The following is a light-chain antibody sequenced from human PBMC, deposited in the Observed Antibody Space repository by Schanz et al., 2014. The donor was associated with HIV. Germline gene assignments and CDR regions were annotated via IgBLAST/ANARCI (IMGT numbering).Light chain of an antibody. J-gene: IGLJ2*01. CDR2: ADY. CDR3: GAWDSSLSEVV. CDR1: ALNLGHNF. V-gene: IGLV1-51*01. Sequence: QSLLTQPPSVSAAPGQRVTISCSGGALNLGHNFVSWYQQFPGTAPKLLIFADYQRPSEIPDRISGSKTGTSATLAINGLQTGDEADYFCGAWDSSLSEVVFGGGTKVTV.